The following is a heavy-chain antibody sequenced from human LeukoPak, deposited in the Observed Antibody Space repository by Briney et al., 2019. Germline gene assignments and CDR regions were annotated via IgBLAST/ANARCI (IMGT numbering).Heavy chain of an antibody. CDR1: GGSFSGYY. D-gene: IGHD3-22*01. Sequence: SETLSLTCAVYGGSFSGYYWSWIRQPPGKGLEWIGEINHSGSTNYNPSLKSRVTISVDTSKNQFSLKLSSVTAADTAVYYCARQAASDSSGYYWSYFDYWGQGTLVTVSS. J-gene: IGHJ4*02. CDR2: INHSGST. CDR3: ARQAASDSSGYYWSYFDY. V-gene: IGHV4-34*01.